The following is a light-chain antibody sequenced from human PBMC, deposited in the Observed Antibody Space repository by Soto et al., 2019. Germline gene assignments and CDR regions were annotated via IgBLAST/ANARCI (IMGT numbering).Light chain of an antibody. CDR1: QSLSSN. CDR3: QQSGSSPIT. V-gene: IGKV3-20*01. J-gene: IGKJ5*01. Sequence: EIVLTQSPATLSVSPGERATLSCRASQSLSSNLAWYQQKPGQAPRLLIYDASTRATGIPDRFSGSGSGTDFTLTISRLEPEDFAVYYCQQSGSSPITFGQGTRREIK. CDR2: DAS.